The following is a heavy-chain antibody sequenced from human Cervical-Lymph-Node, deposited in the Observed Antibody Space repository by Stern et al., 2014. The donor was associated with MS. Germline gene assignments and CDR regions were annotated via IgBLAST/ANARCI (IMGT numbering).Heavy chain of an antibody. J-gene: IGHJ5*02. Sequence: QVQLQESGPGLVKASGTLSLTCAVSGDSITSDTWWSWVRQPPRKGLEWIGEIHHSGTTTHNPSLESRLTISLEQSTHPFSLILSSVTAADTAVYYCARASLGDYDWFDPWGQGTLVTVSS. D-gene: IGHD4-17*01. CDR1: GDSITSDTW. CDR3: ARASLGDYDWFDP. CDR2: IHHSGTT. V-gene: IGHV4-4*02.